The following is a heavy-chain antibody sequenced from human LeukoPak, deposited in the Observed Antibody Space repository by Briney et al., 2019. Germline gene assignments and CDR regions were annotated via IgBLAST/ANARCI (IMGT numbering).Heavy chain of an antibody. Sequence: ASVKVSCKATGYTFTSYGISWVRQAPGQGLEWMGWISAYNGNTNYAQKLQGRVTMTTDTSTSTAYMELRSLRSDDTAVYYCARVRGYYDSSGPRDYWGQGTLVTVSS. D-gene: IGHD3-22*01. V-gene: IGHV1-18*01. J-gene: IGHJ4*02. CDR1: GYTFTSYG. CDR2: ISAYNGNT. CDR3: ARVRGYYDSSGPRDY.